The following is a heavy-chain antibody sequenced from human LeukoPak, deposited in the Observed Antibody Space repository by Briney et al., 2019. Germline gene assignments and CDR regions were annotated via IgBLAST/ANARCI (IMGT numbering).Heavy chain of an antibody. Sequence: SETLSLTCTVSGGSISSSSYYWGWIRQPPGKGLEWIGSIYYSGSTYYNPSLKSRVTISVDTSKNQFSLELSSVTAADTALYYCARPLDAFTNAFEYWGQGALVTVSS. J-gene: IGHJ4*02. CDR1: GGSISSSSYY. D-gene: IGHD3-9*01. CDR2: IYYSGST. CDR3: ARPLDAFTNAFEY. V-gene: IGHV4-39*01.